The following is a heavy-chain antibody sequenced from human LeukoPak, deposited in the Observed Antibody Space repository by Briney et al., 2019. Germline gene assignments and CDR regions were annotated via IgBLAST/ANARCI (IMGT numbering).Heavy chain of an antibody. CDR3: ASGAEGWNY. CDR1: GFFLNSYG. Sequence: GGSLRLSCTASGFFLNSYGMHWVRQAPGKGLEWVAVIWYDGSNENYADSVKGRFTISRDNSKNTLYLQMNDLRAGDTAVYYCASGAEGWNYWGQGTLVTVSS. V-gene: IGHV3-33*01. J-gene: IGHJ4*02. D-gene: IGHD2-15*01. CDR2: IWYDGSNE.